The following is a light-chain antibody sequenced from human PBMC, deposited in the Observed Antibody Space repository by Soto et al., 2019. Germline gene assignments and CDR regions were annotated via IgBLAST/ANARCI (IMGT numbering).Light chain of an antibody. Sequence: DIQMTQSPSSLSASVGDRVTITCRASQSISTWVAWYQQKPGKAPKLLIYKASTLESGVPSRFSGSGSGTEFTLTISGLQFDDLATYHCQHFNGYPWAFGQGTKVEIK. CDR2: KAS. V-gene: IGKV1-5*03. CDR3: QHFNGYPWA. CDR1: QSISTW. J-gene: IGKJ1*01.